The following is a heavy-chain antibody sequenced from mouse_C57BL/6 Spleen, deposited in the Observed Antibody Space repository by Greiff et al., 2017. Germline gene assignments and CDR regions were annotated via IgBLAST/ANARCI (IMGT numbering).Heavy chain of an antibody. CDR3: ARGDRYYSNVDY. V-gene: IGHV1-50*01. J-gene: IGHJ2*01. Sequence: VQLQQPGAELVKPGASVKLSCKASGYTFTSYWMQWVKQRPGQGLEWIGEIDPSGSYTNYNQKFKGKAALTVDTTSSTAYMQLSSLTSEDSAVYDCARGDRYYSNVDYWGQGTTLTVSS. CDR1: GYTFTSYW. D-gene: IGHD2-5*01. CDR2: IDPSGSYT.